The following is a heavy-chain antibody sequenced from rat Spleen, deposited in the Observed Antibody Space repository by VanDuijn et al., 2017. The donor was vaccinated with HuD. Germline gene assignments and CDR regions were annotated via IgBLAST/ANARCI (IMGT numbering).Heavy chain of an antibody. Sequence: EVQLVESGGGLVQPGRSLKFSCAASGFTFSDYAMAWVRQAPKKGLEWVASISPSGGSTYYRDSVKGRFTISRDNAKSTLYLQMNSLRSEDTATYYCTKDQTYYGLFDCWGQGVMVTVSS. CDR2: ISPSGGST. CDR3: TKDQTYYGLFDC. V-gene: IGHV5-17*01. CDR1: GFTFSDYA. J-gene: IGHJ2*01. D-gene: IGHD1-9*01.